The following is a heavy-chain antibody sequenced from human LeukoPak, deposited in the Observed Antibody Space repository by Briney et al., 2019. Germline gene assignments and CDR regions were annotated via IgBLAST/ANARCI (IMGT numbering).Heavy chain of an antibody. V-gene: IGHV4-4*07. D-gene: IGHD2-21*01. CDR1: GGSISSYY. J-gene: IGHJ5*02. CDR3: ARIFPGSWIDP. Sequence: SETLSLTCAVSGGSISSYYWIWIRQPAGRGLEWIGRIYTSGSTNYNPSLKSRVTMSVDTSKNQFSLKLSSVTAADTAVYYCARIFPGSWIDPWGQGTLVTVSS. CDR2: IYTSGST.